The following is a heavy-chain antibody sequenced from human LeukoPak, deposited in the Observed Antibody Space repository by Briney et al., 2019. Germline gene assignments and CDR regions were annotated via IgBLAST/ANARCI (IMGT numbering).Heavy chain of an antibody. CDR3: ATEIYYYDSSGYYSYYYYGMDV. J-gene: IGHJ6*02. Sequence: ASVKVSCKVSGYTLTELSMHWVRQAPGKGLEWMGGFDPEDGETIYAQKFQGRVTMTEDTSTDTAYMELSSLRSEDTAVYYCATEIYYYDSSGYYSYYYYGMDVWGQGTTVTVSS. CDR1: GYTLTELS. D-gene: IGHD3-22*01. CDR2: FDPEDGET. V-gene: IGHV1-24*01.